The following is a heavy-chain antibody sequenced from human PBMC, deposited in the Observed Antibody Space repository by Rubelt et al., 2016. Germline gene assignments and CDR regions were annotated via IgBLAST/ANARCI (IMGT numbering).Heavy chain of an antibody. CDR2: INTSGST. D-gene: IGHD4/OR15-4a*01. J-gene: IGHJ4*02. Sequence: QVQLQQWGAGLLKPSETLSLTCAVYGGSFSGYYWSWIRQPAGKGLEWIGRINTSGSTNYNPSLKSRVTMSVDTPTNEFSLRLSSVTAADTAVYYCTRGLSPVDYWGQGTLVTVSS. CDR3: TRGLSPVDY. CDR1: GGSFSGYY. V-gene: IGHV4-59*10.